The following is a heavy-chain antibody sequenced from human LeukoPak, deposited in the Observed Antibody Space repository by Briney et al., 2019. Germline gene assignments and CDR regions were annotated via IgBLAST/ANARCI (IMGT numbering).Heavy chain of an antibody. J-gene: IGHJ6*03. V-gene: IGHV4-39*01. CDR3: ARGHPQFEDYYIDV. Sequence: PSETLSLTCTVSGGSISSNDYYWGWIRQPPGKGLEWIGSIYNSGSTYYNPSLKSRVSVSVDTSKIQFSLKLSSVTAADTAVYYCARGHPQFEDYYIDVWGKGTTVTVSS. D-gene: IGHD3-16*01. CDR1: GGSISSNDYY. CDR2: IYNSGST.